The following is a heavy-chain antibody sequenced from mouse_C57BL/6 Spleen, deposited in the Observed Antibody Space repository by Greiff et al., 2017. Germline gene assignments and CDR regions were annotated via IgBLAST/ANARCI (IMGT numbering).Heavy chain of an antibody. D-gene: IGHD1-1*01. CDR1: GYTFTSYW. CDR3: ARSGGSSPFAY. Sequence: VQLQQPGAELVRPGSSVKLSCKASGYTFTSYWMHWVKQRPIQGLEWIGNIDPSDSETHYNQKFKDKATLTVDKSSSTAYMQLSSLTSEDSAVYYCARSGGSSPFAYWGQGTLVTVSA. J-gene: IGHJ3*01. CDR2: IDPSDSET. V-gene: IGHV1-52*01.